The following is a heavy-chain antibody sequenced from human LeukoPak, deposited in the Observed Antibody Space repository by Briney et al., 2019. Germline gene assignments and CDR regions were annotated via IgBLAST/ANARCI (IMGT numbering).Heavy chain of an antibody. D-gene: IGHD3-10*01. J-gene: IGHJ4*02. Sequence: GAPVKVSCKASGYTFTSYGISWVRQAPGQGLEWMGWISAYNGNTNYAQKLQGRVTMTTDTSTSTAYMELRSLRSDDTAVYYCARDTNSQLLWFGEPLNLFDYWGQGTLVTVSS. CDR2: ISAYNGNT. V-gene: IGHV1-18*01. CDR1: GYTFTSYG. CDR3: ARDTNSQLLWFGEPLNLFDY.